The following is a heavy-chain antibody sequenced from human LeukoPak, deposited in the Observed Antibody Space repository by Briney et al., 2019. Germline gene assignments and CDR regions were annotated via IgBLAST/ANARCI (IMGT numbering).Heavy chain of an antibody. D-gene: IGHD6-13*01. Sequence: GGSLRLSCAASGFTLSSYAMSWVRQAPGKGLEWVSAISFSGTNTYYADSVKGRFTISRDNSKNTVYLQMNSLRAEDTAVYFCAKEVKAGTNWFDPWGQGTLVTVSS. CDR3: AKEVKAGTNWFDP. CDR1: GFTLSSYA. CDR2: ISFSGTNT. V-gene: IGHV3-23*01. J-gene: IGHJ5*02.